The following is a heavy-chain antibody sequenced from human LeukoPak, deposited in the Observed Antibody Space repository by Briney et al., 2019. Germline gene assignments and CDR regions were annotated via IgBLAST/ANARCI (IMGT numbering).Heavy chain of an antibody. CDR1: GFAFSSSS. CDR2: ISSSSSYI. J-gene: IGHJ4*02. D-gene: IGHD2-15*01. CDR3: ARDGTYCSGGSCYPSFDY. V-gene: IGHV3-21*01. Sequence: GGSLRLSCAASGFAFSSSSMNWVRQAPGKGLEWVSSISSSSSYIYYADSVKGRFTISRDNAKNSLYLQMNSLRAEDSAVYYCARDGTYCSGGSCYPSFDYWGQGTLVTVSS.